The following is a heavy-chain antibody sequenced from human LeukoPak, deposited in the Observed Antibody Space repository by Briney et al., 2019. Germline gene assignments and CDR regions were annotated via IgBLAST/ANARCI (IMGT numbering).Heavy chain of an antibody. CDR1: GGSISSGGYY. Sequence: PSQTLSLTCTVSGGSISSGGYYWSWIRQHPGKGLEWIGYIYYSGSTYYNPSLKSRVTISVDTSKNQFSLKLSSVTAADTAVYYCARHGDYGNYYYYGLDVWGQGTTVTVSS. J-gene: IGHJ6*02. V-gene: IGHV4-31*03. D-gene: IGHD4-17*01. CDR2: IYYSGST. CDR3: ARHGDYGNYYYYGLDV.